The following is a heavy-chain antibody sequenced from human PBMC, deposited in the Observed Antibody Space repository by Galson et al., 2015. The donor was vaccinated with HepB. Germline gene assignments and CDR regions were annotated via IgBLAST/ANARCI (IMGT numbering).Heavy chain of an antibody. J-gene: IGHJ5*02. CDR2: ISSSSSTI. CDR1: GFTFSTYS. D-gene: IGHD3-3*01. CDR3: ARTGHPHSTICGNRPFDP. Sequence: SLRLSCAASGFTFSTYSMNWVRQAPGKGLEWVSYISSSSSTIYYADSVKGRFTISRDNAKNSLYLQMNSLRAEDTAVYYCARTGHPHSTICGNRPFDPWGQGTLVTVSS. V-gene: IGHV3-48*01.